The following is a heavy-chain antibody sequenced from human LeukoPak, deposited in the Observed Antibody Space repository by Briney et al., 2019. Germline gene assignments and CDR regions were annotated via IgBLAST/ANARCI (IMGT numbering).Heavy chain of an antibody. Sequence: GGSLRLSCAASGFTFSSYGMHWVRQAPGKGLEWVAVISYDGSNKYYADSVRGRFTISRDNSKNTLYLQMNSLRAEDTAVYYCARGPYSDILTGYPPGGPRFDYWGQGTLVTVSS. CDR1: GFTFSSYG. CDR2: ISYDGSNK. V-gene: IGHV3-30*03. J-gene: IGHJ4*02. D-gene: IGHD3-9*01. CDR3: ARGPYSDILTGYPPGGPRFDY.